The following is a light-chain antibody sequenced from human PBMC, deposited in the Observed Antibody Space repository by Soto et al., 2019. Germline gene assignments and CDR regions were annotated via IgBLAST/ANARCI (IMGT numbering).Light chain of an antibody. CDR3: AAWDDSLSGYVV. J-gene: IGLJ2*01. Sequence: QSVLTQPPSASGSPGQSVTISCTGTSSDVGGYNCVSWYQQHPGKAPKLMIYEVSKRPSGVPDRFSGSKSGTSASLAISGLRSEDEADYYCAAWDDSLSGYVVFGGGTKLTVL. CDR2: EVS. CDR1: SSDVGGYNC. V-gene: IGLV2-8*01.